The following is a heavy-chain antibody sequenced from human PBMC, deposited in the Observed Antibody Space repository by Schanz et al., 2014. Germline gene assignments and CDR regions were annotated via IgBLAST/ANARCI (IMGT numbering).Heavy chain of an antibody. Sequence: EVQLVESGGGLVQPGGSLRLSCSASGFTFSIYAMHWVRQAPGKGLEYVSAISHDGYSTYYADSVKGRFTISRDNSKNTLFHQMSSLRVDDMAVYYCGRAGTGMAGWYFELWGRGTLVTVSS. J-gene: IGHJ2*01. CDR3: GRAGTGMAGWYFEL. D-gene: IGHD5-18*01. CDR2: ISHDGYST. CDR1: GFTFSIYA. V-gene: IGHV3-64D*06.